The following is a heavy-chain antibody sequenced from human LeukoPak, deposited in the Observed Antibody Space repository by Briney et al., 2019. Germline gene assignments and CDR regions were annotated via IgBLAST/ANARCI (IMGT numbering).Heavy chain of an antibody. CDR3: ARDPGSSSFDY. V-gene: IGHV3-7*01. CDR2: INQDGSVK. D-gene: IGHD6-13*01. Sequence: GGSLRLSCAASTFTFSTYWMTWVRQAPGKGPEFVANINQDGSVKNYVDSVRGRFTISRDNAKNSLYLQMNSLRADDTAVYYCARDPGSSSFDYWGQGTLVTVSS. CDR1: TFTFSTYW. J-gene: IGHJ4*02.